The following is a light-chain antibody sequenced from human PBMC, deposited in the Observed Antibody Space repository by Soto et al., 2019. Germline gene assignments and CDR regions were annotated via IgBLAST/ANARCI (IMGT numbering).Light chain of an antibody. J-gene: IGKJ5*01. CDR2: GAS. Sequence: EIVMTPSPATLSVSPVERATLSCRASQSVSSNSAWYQRKPGQAPRLLIYGASTRATGIPARFSGSGSGTEFTLTISRLEPEDFAVYYCQQYGTSLFSFGQGTRLEIK. CDR1: QSVSSN. V-gene: IGKV3-15*01. CDR3: QQYGTSLFS.